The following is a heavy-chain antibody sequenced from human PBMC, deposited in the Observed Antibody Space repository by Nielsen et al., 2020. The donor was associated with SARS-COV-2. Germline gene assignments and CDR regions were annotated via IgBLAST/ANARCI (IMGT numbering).Heavy chain of an antibody. CDR2: ISWNSGSI. J-gene: IGHJ6*02. V-gene: IGHV3-9*01. CDR3: AKDPTPYYGVGGMDV. CDR1: GFTFDDYA. Sequence: SLKTSCAASGFTFDDYAMHWVRQAPGKGLEWVSGISWNSGSIGYADSVKGRFTISRDNAKNSLYLQMNSLRAEDTALYYCAKDPTPYYGVGGMDVWGQGTTVTVSS. D-gene: IGHD4-17*01.